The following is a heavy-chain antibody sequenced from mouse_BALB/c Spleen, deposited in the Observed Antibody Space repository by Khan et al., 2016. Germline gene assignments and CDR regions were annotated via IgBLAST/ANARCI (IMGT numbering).Heavy chain of an antibody. V-gene: IGHV3-2*02. D-gene: IGHD2-2*01. CDR3: ARWLDAIDD. J-gene: IGHJ4*01. CDR1: GYSITSDYA. Sequence: VQLKESGPGLVKPSQSLSLTCTVTGYSITSDYAWNWIRQFPGNKLEWMGYISYSGTTTYNPSLKSRISITRDTSTNQFFLQLNSVTTEDTATYYCARWLDAIDDWGQGTSVTVSS. CDR2: ISYSGTT.